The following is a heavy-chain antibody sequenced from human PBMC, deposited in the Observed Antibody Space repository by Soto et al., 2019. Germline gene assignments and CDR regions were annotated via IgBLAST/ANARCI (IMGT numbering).Heavy chain of an antibody. CDR3: ARDRVERGENFFDY. J-gene: IGHJ4*02. D-gene: IGHD3-3*01. CDR1: GGTFSSYA. Sequence: GASVKVSCKASGGTFSSYAISWVRQAPGQGLEWMGGIIPIFGTANYAQKFQGRVTITADESTSTAYMELSSLRSEDTAVYYCARDRVERGENFFDYCGQGTLVTVSS. CDR2: IIPIFGTA. V-gene: IGHV1-69*13.